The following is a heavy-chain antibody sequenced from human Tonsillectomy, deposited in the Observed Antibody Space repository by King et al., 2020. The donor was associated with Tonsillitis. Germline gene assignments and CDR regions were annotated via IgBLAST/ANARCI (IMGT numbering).Heavy chain of an antibody. CDR1: GFTFSSYM. Sequence: VQLVESGGGLVQPGGSLRLSCAASGFTFSSYMMNWLRQAPGKGLEWVSGINESGSHTYYVDSVKGRFTISRDNSKNTLYLQMNSLRAEDTAVYYCARGEMIGHPTWFDPWGQGTLVAVSS. V-gene: IGHV3-23*04. D-gene: IGHD3-22*01. CDR2: INESGSHT. CDR3: ARGEMIGHPTWFDP. J-gene: IGHJ5*02.